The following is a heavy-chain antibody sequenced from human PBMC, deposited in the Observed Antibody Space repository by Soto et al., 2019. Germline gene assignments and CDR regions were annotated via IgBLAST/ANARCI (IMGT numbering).Heavy chain of an antibody. CDR1: GYTFTSYG. Sequence: QVQLVQSGAEVKKPGASVKVSCKASGYTFTSYGISLVRQAPGQGLEWMGWISAYNGNTNYAQKLQGRVTMTTDTSTSTAYMELRSLRSDDTAVSYFARYSAAARPFDYWGQRPLVTVSS. CDR3: ARYSAAARPFDY. CDR2: ISAYNGNT. D-gene: IGHD6-13*01. J-gene: IGHJ4*02. V-gene: IGHV1-18*01.